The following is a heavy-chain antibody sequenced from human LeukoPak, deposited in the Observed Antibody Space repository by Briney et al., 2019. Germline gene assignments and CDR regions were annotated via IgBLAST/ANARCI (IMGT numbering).Heavy chain of an antibody. V-gene: IGHV4-59*08. J-gene: IGHJ5*02. CDR2: IYYSGST. D-gene: IGHD4-17*01. CDR1: GGSISSYY. CDR3: ARFPYGDTSWFDP. Sequence: SETLSLTCTVSGGSISSYYWSWIRQPPGKGLEWIGYIYYSGSTNYNPSLKSRVTIPVDTSKNQFSLKLSSVTAADTAVYYCARFPYGDTSWFDPWGQGTLVTVSS.